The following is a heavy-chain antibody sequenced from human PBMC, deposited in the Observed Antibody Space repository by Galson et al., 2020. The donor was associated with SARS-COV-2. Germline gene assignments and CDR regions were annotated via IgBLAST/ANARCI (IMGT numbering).Heavy chain of an antibody. V-gene: IGHV3-48*03. CDR2: ISDSVTNI. CDR1: GFTFTNYE. Sequence: GESLKISCAASGFTFTNYEMNWVRQAPGKGLEWISYISDSVTNIYYADSLKGRFTISRDSAKNSVYLQMTSLRAEDTAVYYCASPYLAAASFFGAFDLWGRGTMVTVSS. J-gene: IGHJ3*01. D-gene: IGHD6-13*01. CDR3: ASPYLAAASFFGAFDL.